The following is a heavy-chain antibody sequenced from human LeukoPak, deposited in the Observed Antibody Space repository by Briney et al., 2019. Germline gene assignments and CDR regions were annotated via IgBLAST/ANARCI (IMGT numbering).Heavy chain of an antibody. V-gene: IGHV3-23*01. CDR2: ISGSGGST. CDR3: AKPPYSGSYYYFDY. CDR1: GFTFSSYA. Sequence: PGGSLRLSCAASGFTFSSYAMSWVRQAPGKGLEWVSAISGSGGSTYYADSVKGRFTISRDNSKNTLYLQMNSLRAEDTAAYYCAKPPYSGSYYYFDYWGQGTLVTVSS. J-gene: IGHJ4*02. D-gene: IGHD1-26*01.